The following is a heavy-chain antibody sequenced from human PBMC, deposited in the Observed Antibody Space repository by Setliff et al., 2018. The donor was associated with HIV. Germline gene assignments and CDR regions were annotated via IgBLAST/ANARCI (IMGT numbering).Heavy chain of an antibody. CDR3: TTSSGHIAARRGNYYYYYMDV. Sequence: PGGSLRLSCAASGFTFSNAWMSWVRQAPGKGLEWVGRIKSKTDGGTTDYAAPVKGRFTISRDDSKNTLYLQMNSLKTEDTAVYYCTTSSGHIAARRGNYYYYYMDVWGKGTTVTVSS. J-gene: IGHJ6*03. V-gene: IGHV3-15*01. D-gene: IGHD6-6*01. CDR2: IKSKTDGGTT. CDR1: GFTFSNAW.